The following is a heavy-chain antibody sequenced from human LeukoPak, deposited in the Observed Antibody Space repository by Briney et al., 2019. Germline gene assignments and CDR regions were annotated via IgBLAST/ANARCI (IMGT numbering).Heavy chain of an antibody. D-gene: IGHD2-8*01. V-gene: IGHV5-51*01. J-gene: IGHJ4*02. Sequence: GESLKISCKGSGYNFTIYWIGWVRQMPGKGLEWMGIIYPGDSDTRYSPSFQGQVTISADKSNSTTFLQWSSLKASDSGMYYCARLNGRPVDSWGQGTLVTVSS. CDR1: GYNFTIYW. CDR3: ARLNGRPVDS. CDR2: IYPGDSDT.